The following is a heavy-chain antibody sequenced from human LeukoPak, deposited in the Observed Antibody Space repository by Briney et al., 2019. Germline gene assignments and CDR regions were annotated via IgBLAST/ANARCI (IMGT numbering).Heavy chain of an antibody. V-gene: IGHV3-48*04. D-gene: IGHD6-13*01. CDR1: GFTFSSYS. Sequence: GGSLRLSCAASGFTFSSYSMNWVRQAPGKGLEWVSYISSSSSTIYYADSVKGRFTISRDNAKNSLYLQMNSLRAEDTAVYYCARPGIAAAGDYWGQGTLVTVSS. CDR2: ISSSSSTI. CDR3: ARPGIAAAGDY. J-gene: IGHJ4*02.